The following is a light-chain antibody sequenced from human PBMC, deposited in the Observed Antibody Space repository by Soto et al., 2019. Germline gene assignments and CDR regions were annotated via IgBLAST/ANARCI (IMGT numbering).Light chain of an antibody. CDR1: SSDVGNYNY. J-gene: IGLJ2*01. CDR3: SSYTSIITVI. CDR2: DVS. V-gene: IGLV2-14*03. Sequence: QSALSQPASVSGSPGQSITISCTGSSSDVGNYNYVSWYQHHPGKVPRLIIYDVSHRPSGVSNRFSGSKSGNTASLTISGLQAEDEADYYCSSYTSIITVIFGGGTKLTVL.